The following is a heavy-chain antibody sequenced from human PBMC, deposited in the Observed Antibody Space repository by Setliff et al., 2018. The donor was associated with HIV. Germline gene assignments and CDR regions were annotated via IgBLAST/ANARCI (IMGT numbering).Heavy chain of an antibody. CDR1: GGSMSSYY. Sequence: ETLSLTCTVSGGSMSSYYWTWIRQPPGKGLEWVGDIYYTGSANYSPSLKRRLAISIDTSKNQFSLKLSSVTAADTAVYYCARDSGRRNDAFDIWGQGTMVT. CDR2: IYYTGSA. D-gene: IGHD3-10*01. V-gene: IGHV4-59*12. CDR3: ARDSGRRNDAFDI. J-gene: IGHJ3*02.